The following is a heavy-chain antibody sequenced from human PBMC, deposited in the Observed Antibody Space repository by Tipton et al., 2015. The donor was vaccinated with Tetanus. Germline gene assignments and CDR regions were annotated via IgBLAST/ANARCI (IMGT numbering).Heavy chain of an antibody. Sequence: TLSLTCTVSGGSISSYYWSWIRQPPGKGLEWIGYIYYSGSTNYNPSLKSRVTISVDTSKNQFSLKLSSVTAADTAVYYCARGSVAAAGEWFDPWGQGTLVTVPS. J-gene: IGHJ5*02. CDR1: GGSISSYY. CDR2: IYYSGST. CDR3: ARGSVAAAGEWFDP. V-gene: IGHV4-59*01. D-gene: IGHD6-13*01.